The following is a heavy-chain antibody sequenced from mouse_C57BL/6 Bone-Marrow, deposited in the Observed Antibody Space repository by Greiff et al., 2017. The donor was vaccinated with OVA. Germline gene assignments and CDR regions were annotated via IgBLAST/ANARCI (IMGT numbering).Heavy chain of an antibody. Sequence: EVKVVESGGDLVKPGGSLKLSCAASGFTFSSYGMSWVRQTPDKRLEWVATISSGGSYTYYPDSVKGRFTISIDNAKNTLYLQMSSLKSEDTAMYYCARHPVITTVVAVDYWGQGTTLTVSS. D-gene: IGHD1-1*01. J-gene: IGHJ2*01. CDR2: ISSGGSYT. V-gene: IGHV5-6*01. CDR1: GFTFSSYG. CDR3: ARHPVITTVVAVDY.